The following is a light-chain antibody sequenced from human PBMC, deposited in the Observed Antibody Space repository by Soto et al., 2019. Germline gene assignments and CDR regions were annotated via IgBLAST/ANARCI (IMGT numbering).Light chain of an antibody. J-gene: IGLJ1*01. CDR3: CSDAGSPYV. Sequence: QSALTQPRSVSGSPGQSVTISCTGTSSDVGRYNYVSWYQHHPGKAPKLMIYDVSTRPSGVPDRFSGSKSGTTASLTISGLQAEDEAAYYCCSDAGSPYVFGTGTKVTVL. CDR1: SSDVGRYNY. V-gene: IGLV2-11*01. CDR2: DVS.